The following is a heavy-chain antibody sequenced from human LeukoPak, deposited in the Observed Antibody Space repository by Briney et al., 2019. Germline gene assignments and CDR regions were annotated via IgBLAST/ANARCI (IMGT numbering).Heavy chain of an antibody. Sequence: ASVKVSCKASAYTFTSYNINWVRQATGQGLEWMGWMNPNSGNTGYAQKFQGRVTMTRNTSISTAYMELSSLRSEDTAVYYCARHPGYCSSTSCYTATNYYYYYYMDVWGKGTTVTVSS. V-gene: IGHV1-8*01. D-gene: IGHD2-2*02. J-gene: IGHJ6*03. CDR2: MNPNSGNT. CDR3: ARHPGYCSSTSCYTATNYYYYYYMDV. CDR1: AYTFTSYN.